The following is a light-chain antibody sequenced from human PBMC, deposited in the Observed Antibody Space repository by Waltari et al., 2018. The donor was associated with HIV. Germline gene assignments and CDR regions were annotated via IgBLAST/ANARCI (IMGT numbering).Light chain of an antibody. CDR2: EVS. Sequence: QSALTQPASVSGSPGQSITISCTGTSSDVGGYNYVSWYQQHPGKAPKLRIYEVSNRPSGVSNRLSGSKSGNTASLTISGLQAEDEADYYCRSYTSSSTLVVFGGGTKLTVL. J-gene: IGLJ2*01. CDR1: SSDVGGYNY. CDR3: RSYTSSSTLVV. V-gene: IGLV2-14*01.